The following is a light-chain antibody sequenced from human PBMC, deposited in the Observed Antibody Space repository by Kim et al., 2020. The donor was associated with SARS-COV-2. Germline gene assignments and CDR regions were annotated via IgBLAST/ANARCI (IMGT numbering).Light chain of an antibody. V-gene: IGLV3-1*01. J-gene: IGLJ2*01. CDR1: KLGDKY. Sequence: SYELTQSPSVSVSPGQTASISCSGNKLGDKYAYWYQQKPGQSPVLVVYQDNKRPSGIPERFSGSNSGNTATLTISGTQAVDEADYHCQAWDGSTMVFAGGTKLTVL. CDR2: QDN. CDR3: QAWDGSTMV.